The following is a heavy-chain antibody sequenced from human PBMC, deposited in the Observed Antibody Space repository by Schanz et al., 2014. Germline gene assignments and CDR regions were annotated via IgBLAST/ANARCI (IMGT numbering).Heavy chain of an antibody. D-gene: IGHD3-3*01. Sequence: EVQLVESGGGLVQPGGSLRLSCAASGFTLGNFFMSCVRQAPGKGLEWVANIKQDGIEKYYVDSVKGRFTISRDNAKNSLYLQMNSLTADDTAVYYCARDKGGYYPFDYWGRGTLVTVSS. CDR2: IKQDGIEK. V-gene: IGHV3-7*01. J-gene: IGHJ4*02. CDR1: GFTLGNFF. CDR3: ARDKGGYYPFDY.